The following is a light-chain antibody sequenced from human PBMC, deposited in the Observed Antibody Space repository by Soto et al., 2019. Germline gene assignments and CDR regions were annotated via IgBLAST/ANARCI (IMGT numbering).Light chain of an antibody. J-gene: IGKJ1*01. CDR2: AAS. V-gene: IGKV1-39*01. CDR3: QQTYKPPRT. Sequence: EIPLTQSQCSLCASAGGRVTITCLASETIARYLNWYQQKPGKAPNLLIYAASTLKSGFPSRFSGTGSGTDFTLTISRLQPEDFATYYCQQTYKPPRTFGQGTKVDIK. CDR1: ETIARY.